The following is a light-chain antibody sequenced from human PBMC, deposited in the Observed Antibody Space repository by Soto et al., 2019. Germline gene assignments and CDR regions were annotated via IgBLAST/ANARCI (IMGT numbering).Light chain of an antibody. CDR1: QSVSTF. CDR2: GAS. CDR3: HQRQSWPRT. V-gene: IGKV3-11*01. J-gene: IGKJ1*01. Sequence: EIVLTQSPTTLSLSPGERATLSCRASQSVSTFLAWYQQKPGQPPRLLLYGASTRATGIPVRFRGSGSGTEFTLTISSLQSEDSAVYYCHQRQSWPRTFGQGTKVDIK.